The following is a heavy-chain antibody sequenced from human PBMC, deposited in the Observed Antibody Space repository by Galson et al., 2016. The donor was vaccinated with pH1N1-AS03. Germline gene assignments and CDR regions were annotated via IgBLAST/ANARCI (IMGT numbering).Heavy chain of an antibody. Sequence: LRLSCAASGFTFNSYWMSWVRQAPGKRPEWVAHINQDGSEKYYVDSVKGRFTISRDNAKNSLYLQMNSLRAEDTAVYYCASAPRGSGSSYYFDYWGQGTLVTVSS. J-gene: IGHJ4*02. V-gene: IGHV3-7*03. CDR2: INQDGSEK. D-gene: IGHD6-6*01. CDR3: ASAPRGSGSSYYFDY. CDR1: GFTFNSYW.